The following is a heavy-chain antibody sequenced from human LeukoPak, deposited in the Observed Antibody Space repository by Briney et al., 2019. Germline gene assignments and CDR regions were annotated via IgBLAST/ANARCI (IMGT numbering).Heavy chain of an antibody. V-gene: IGHV3-64*01. CDR3: ARGGQSKYDSSGYLNYFDY. CDR1: GFTFSSYV. Sequence: GGSLRLSCAASGFTFSSYVMYWVRQAPGKGLEYVSSISSNGGSTYYANSVKGRFTISRDNSKNTLYLQMGSLRAEDMAAYYCARGGQSKYDSSGYLNYFDYWGQGTLVTVSS. D-gene: IGHD3-22*01. CDR2: ISSNGGST. J-gene: IGHJ4*02.